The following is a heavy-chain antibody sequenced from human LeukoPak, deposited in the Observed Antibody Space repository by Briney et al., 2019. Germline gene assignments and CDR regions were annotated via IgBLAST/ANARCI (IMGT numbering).Heavy chain of an antibody. J-gene: IGHJ5*02. D-gene: IGHD2-2*01. CDR3: ARELGYCSSTSCYLDP. Sequence: SSQTLSLTCTVSGGSISSGSYYWSWIRQPAGKGLEWIGRIYTSGSTNYNPSLKSRVTISVDTSKNQFSLELSSVTAADTAVYYCARELGYCSSTSCYLDPWGQGTLVTVSS. V-gene: IGHV4-61*02. CDR2: IYTSGST. CDR1: GGSISSGSYY.